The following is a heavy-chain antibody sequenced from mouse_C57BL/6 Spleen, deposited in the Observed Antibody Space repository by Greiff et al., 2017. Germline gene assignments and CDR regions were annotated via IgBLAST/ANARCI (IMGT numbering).Heavy chain of an antibody. V-gene: IGHV5-17*01. D-gene: IGHD1-1*01. Sequence: DVQLVESGGGLVKPGGSLKLSCAASGFTFSDYGMHWVRQAPEKGLEWVAYISSGSSTIYYADTVKGRFTISRDNAKNTLFLQMTSLRSEDTAMYYCARRDYYGSSYPDYWGQGTTLTVSS. J-gene: IGHJ2*01. CDR3: ARRDYYGSSYPDY. CDR1: GFTFSDYG. CDR2: ISSGSSTI.